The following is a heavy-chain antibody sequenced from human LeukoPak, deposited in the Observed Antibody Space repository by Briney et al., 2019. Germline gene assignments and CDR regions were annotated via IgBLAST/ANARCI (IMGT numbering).Heavy chain of an antibody. V-gene: IGHV1-3*01. J-gene: IGHJ3*02. D-gene: IGHD1-20*01. CDR1: GYTFTSYA. CDR2: INAGNGNT. CDR3: ARDRYNWNDRFRDDAFDI. Sequence: ASVKVSCKASGYTFTSYAMHWVRQAPGQRLEWMGWINAGNGNTKYSQKFQGRVTITRDTSASTAYMELSSLRSEDTAVYYCARDRYNWNDRFRDDAFDIWGQGTMVTVSS.